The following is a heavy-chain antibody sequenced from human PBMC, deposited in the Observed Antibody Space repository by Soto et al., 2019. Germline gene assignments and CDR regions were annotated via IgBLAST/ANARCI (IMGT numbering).Heavy chain of an antibody. J-gene: IGHJ6*02. D-gene: IGHD1-1*01. Sequence: QVQPQESGPGLVKPSDTLSLTCAVSGGSISSVNWWSWVRQSPGKGLEWIGEMHPSRSTNYNPSLESRVTVSMDKSRNQFSLKMYSVTAADTAVYFCARHGHNIYGFDVWGRGTTVTVSS. CDR1: GGSISSVNW. V-gene: IGHV4-4*02. CDR2: MHPSRST. CDR3: ARHGHNIYGFDV.